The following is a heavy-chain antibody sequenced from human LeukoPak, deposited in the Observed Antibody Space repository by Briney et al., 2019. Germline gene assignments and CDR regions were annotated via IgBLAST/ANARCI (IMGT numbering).Heavy chain of an antibody. J-gene: IGHJ3*02. CDR2: IYYSGST. CDR3: ARERGGFGVVMKGAFDI. CDR1: GGSISSVGYY. D-gene: IGHD3-3*01. V-gene: IGHV4-31*03. Sequence: SETLSLPCTVSGGSISSVGYYWSWIRQHPGTGLEWIEYIYYSGSTYYNPSLKSRVPISVDTSKNQFSLKLRSVTAADTAVYYCARERGGFGVVMKGAFDIWGQGTMVTVSS.